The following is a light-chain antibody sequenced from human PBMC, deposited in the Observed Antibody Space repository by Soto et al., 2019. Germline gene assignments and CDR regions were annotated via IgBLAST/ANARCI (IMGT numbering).Light chain of an antibody. CDR3: SSYAATRTVV. CDR1: SSDVGGYNY. CDR2: EVS. V-gene: IGLV2-8*01. Sequence: QSALTQPPSASGSPGQSVTISCTGTSSDVGGYNYVSWYQHHPGKAPKLMIYEVSKRPSGVPDRFSGSKSGNTASLTVSGLQAEDEAYYYCSSYAATRTVVFGGGTKLTVL. J-gene: IGLJ3*02.